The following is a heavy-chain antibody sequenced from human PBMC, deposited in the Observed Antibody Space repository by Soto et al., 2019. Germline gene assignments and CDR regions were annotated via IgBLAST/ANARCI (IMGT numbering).Heavy chain of an antibody. CDR2: IDPSDSYT. CDR1: GYSFTSYW. D-gene: IGHD3-22*01. V-gene: IGHV5-10-1*01. J-gene: IGHJ4*02. CDR3: ARQTYYYDSSSNYKYYFDS. Sequence: GESLKISCKGSGYSFTSYWISWVRQMPGKGLEWMGRIDPSDSYTNYSPSFQGHVTISAAKSISTAYLQWSSLKASDTAMYYCARQTYYYDSSSNYKYYFDSWGQGTLVTVSS.